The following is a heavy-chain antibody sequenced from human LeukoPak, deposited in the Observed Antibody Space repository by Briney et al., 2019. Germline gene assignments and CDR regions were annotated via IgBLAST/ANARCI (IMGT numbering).Heavy chain of an antibody. V-gene: IGHV3-66*01. Sequence: PGGSLRLSCAASGFTFSSYSMNWVRQAPGKGLEWVSVIHTGGRTYYADSVKGRFVISRDSSKNMLYLQMNSLRVEDTAVYYCARARDFDYWGQGTLVTVSS. J-gene: IGHJ4*02. CDR1: GFTFSSYS. CDR2: IHTGGRT. CDR3: ARARDFDY.